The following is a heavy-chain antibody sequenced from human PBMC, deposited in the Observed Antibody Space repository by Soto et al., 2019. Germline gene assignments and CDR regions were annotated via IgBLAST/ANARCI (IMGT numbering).Heavy chain of an antibody. CDR1: GFSITTRAMC. D-gene: IGHD6-19*01. CDR3: AHIVVAGLGYYFDY. CDR2: IDWADDK. Sequence: SGPTLVNPTQTLTLNCTFSGFSITTRAMCVSWIRQPPGKALEWVALIDWADDKYYSTSLKTRLTISKDTSKNQVVLTMSNMDPVDTARYYCAHIVVAGLGYYFDYWGQGTLVTVSS. V-gene: IGHV2-70*12. J-gene: IGHJ4*02.